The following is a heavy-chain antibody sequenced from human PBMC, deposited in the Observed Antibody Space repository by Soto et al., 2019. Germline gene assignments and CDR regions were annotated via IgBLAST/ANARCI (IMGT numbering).Heavy chain of an antibody. CDR1: GFTFSSYG. Sequence: GGSLRLSCAASGFTFSSYGMHWVRQAPGKGLEWVAVIWYDGSNKYYADSMKGRFTISRDNSKNTLYLQMNSLRAEDTAVYYCARGGLSYYPYYYYGMDVWGQGTTVTVSS. CDR3: ARGGLSYYPYYYYGMDV. CDR2: IWYDGSNK. D-gene: IGHD1-26*01. V-gene: IGHV3-33*01. J-gene: IGHJ6*02.